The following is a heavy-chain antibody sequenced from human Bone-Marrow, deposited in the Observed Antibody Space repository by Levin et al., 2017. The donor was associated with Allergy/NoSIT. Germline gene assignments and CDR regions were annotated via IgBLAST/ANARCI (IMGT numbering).Heavy chain of an antibody. CDR3: AKGRGTYEGAFDF. CDR1: GFTFSAYA. Sequence: GGSLRLSCAASGFTFSAYAMSWVRQAPGRGLEWVATISGSSRRTYYADSVRGRFTISRDLYLQMNSLRDEDTAVYYCAKGRGTYEGAFDFWGQGVPVTVSS. V-gene: IGHV3-23*01. D-gene: IGHD3-16*01. CDR2: ISGSSRRT. J-gene: IGHJ4*02.